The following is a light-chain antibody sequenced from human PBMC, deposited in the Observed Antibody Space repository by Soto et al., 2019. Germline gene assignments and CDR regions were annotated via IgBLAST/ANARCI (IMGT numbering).Light chain of an antibody. J-gene: IGKJ5*01. CDR1: QSVSNN. V-gene: IGKV3-11*01. CDR3: QPGGI. Sequence: EIVLTQSPATLSLSPGERATVSCRASQSVSNNLGWYQQKAGQGPRRLIYDASNMATGIPARFSGSGSGTDFTRTISSLEPEDFAVYCCQPGGIFGQGTRLEIK. CDR2: DAS.